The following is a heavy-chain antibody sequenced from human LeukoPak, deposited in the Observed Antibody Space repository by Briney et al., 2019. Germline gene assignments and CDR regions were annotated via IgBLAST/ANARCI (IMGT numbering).Heavy chain of an antibody. V-gene: IGHV1-2*02. CDR3: ARDSGAPLAARAMGGYYYYMDV. CDR1: GYTFTGYY. CDR2: INPNSGGT. J-gene: IGHJ6*03. Sequence: ASVKVSCKASGYTFTGYYMHWVRQAPGQGLEWMGWINPNSGGTNYAQKFQGRVTMTRDTSISTAYMELSRLRSDDTAVYYYARDSGAPLAARAMGGYYYYMDVWGKGTTVTVSS. D-gene: IGHD6-6*01.